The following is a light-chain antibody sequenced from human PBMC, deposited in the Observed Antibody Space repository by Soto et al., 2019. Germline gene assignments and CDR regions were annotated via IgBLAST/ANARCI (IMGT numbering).Light chain of an antibody. CDR1: QSVSSN. J-gene: IGKJ1*01. CDR3: QQYNNWPPDRT. V-gene: IGKV3-15*01. CDR2: GAS. Sequence: EIVMTQSPATLSVSPGERATLSCSARQSVSSNLAWYQQKPGQAPRLLIYGASTRATGIPARFSGSGSGTEFTLTISSLQSEDFAIYFCQQYNNWPPDRTFGQGTKVEIK.